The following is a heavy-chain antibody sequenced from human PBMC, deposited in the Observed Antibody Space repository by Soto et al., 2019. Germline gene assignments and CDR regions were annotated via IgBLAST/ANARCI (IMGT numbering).Heavy chain of an antibody. Sequence: SETLSLTCTVSGGSIGSSTYYWVWIRQSPGKGLEWIGSIYYSGRTYYNSSLKSRVTISVDTSKNQFSLKLNSVTAADAAVYYCARASYGDYEYYMDVWGKGTTVTVSS. CDR1: GGSIGSSTYY. CDR2: IYYSGRT. D-gene: IGHD4-17*01. J-gene: IGHJ6*03. V-gene: IGHV4-39*01. CDR3: ARASYGDYEYYMDV.